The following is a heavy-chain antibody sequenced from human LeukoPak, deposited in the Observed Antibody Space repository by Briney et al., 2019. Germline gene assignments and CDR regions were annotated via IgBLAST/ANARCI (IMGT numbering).Heavy chain of an antibody. Sequence: PSETLSLTCTVSGASISSNNYYWGWVRQPPGKGLEWIGNIYSSGNTYYNASLKSRVTIYKDTSKNQFSLNLSSVTAADTAVYYCAGLQLWLPDWGQGTLVTVSS. D-gene: IGHD5-18*01. CDR3: AGLQLWLPD. J-gene: IGHJ4*02. CDR1: GASISSNNYY. CDR2: IYSSGNT. V-gene: IGHV4-39*01.